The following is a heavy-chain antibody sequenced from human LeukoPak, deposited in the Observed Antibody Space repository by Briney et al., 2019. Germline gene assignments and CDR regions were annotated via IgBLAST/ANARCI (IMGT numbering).Heavy chain of an antibody. CDR2: INPSSGGA. CDR3: ARGPPSTVLTPDDAFDI. CDR1: GYTFTAYY. Sequence: GASVKVSCKPSGYTFTAYYIHWVRQAPGQGLEWVAGINPSSGGANYAQKFQGRVTMTRDTSITTAYLEPSSLRSDDTAVYYCARGPPSTVLTPDDAFDIWGHGTVVTVSS. V-gene: IGHV1-2*02. D-gene: IGHD4-23*01. J-gene: IGHJ3*02.